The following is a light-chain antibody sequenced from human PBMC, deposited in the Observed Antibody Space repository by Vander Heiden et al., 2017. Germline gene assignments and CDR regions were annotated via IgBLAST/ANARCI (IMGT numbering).Light chain of an antibody. Sequence: DIQMTQSPSTLSASVGDRVTITCRPSQSISSWLAWYQQKPGKAPKLLIYKASSLESGVPSRFSGSGSGTEFTLTISSLQPDDFATYYCQQYNSYSPDPTWTFGQGTKVEIK. CDR3: QQYNSYSPDPTWT. J-gene: IGKJ1*01. V-gene: IGKV1-5*03. CDR2: KAS. CDR1: QSISSW.